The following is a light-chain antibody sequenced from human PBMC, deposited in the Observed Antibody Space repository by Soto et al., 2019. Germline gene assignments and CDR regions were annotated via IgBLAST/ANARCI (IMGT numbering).Light chain of an antibody. CDR3: QQYNGYSRT. CDR2: DVS. J-gene: IGKJ1*01. CDR1: QSIGDS. Sequence: MADARSTVSLPPGARVPITCLASQSIGDSLAWYQQKPGKAPYLLISDVSSLERGVPSRFSGSGSGTEFTLTISSMQPDDFATFYCQQYNGYSRTFGQGTKVDIK. V-gene: IGKV1-5*01.